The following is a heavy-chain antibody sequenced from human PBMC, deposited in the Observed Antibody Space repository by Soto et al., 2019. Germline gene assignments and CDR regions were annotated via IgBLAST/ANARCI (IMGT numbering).Heavy chain of an antibody. CDR3: AKDALPQPGSNMIVRLYYFDY. CDR2: ISGSGGST. J-gene: IGHJ4*02. Sequence: EVQLLESGGGLVQPGGSLRLSCAASGFTFSSYAMSWVRQAPGKGLEWVSAISGSGGSTYYADSVKGRFTISRDNSKNTLYLQMNSLRAEDTAVYYCAKDALPQPGSNMIVRLYYFDYWGQGTLVTVSS. V-gene: IGHV3-23*01. D-gene: IGHD3-22*01. CDR1: GFTFSSYA.